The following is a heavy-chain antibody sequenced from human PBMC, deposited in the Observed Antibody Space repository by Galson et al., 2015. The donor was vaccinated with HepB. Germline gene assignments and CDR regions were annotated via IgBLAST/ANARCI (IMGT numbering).Heavy chain of an antibody. CDR3: ARGRCDFWNGYWSYYYDMNV. J-gene: IGHJ6*02. V-gene: IGHV3-21*01. D-gene: IGHD3-3*01. CDR2: ISGSSSYI. Sequence: SLRLSCAASGFSFSSYSMNWVRQAPGKGLEWLSYISGSSSYIYYADSVKGRFTISRDNAENSLYLQMNSLEAEGTAVYYCARGRCDFWNGYWSYYYDMNVWGQGTTVTVSS. CDR1: GFSFSSYS.